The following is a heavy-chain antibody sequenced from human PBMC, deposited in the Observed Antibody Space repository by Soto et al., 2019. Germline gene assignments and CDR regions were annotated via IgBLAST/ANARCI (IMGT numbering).Heavy chain of an antibody. J-gene: IGHJ4*02. CDR3: ATIRRSSGWPDY. V-gene: IGHV3-21*01. Sequence: GGSLRLSCAASGFTFSNYNFNWVRQAPGKGLQWVSSIDASGTYTYYADSVKGRFTTSRDDAANSLYLQLNSLRVEDTAVYFCATIRRSSGWPDYWGQGTQVTVSS. CDR2: IDASGTYT. CDR1: GFTFSNYN. D-gene: IGHD6-25*01.